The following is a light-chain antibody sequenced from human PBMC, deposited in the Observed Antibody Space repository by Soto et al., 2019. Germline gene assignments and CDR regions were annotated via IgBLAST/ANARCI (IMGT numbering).Light chain of an antibody. CDR3: QRYNNWPLT. Sequence: EVVMTQSPATLSVSPGEGATLSCRSSQGIGDTLACYQHKPCQTPRLRIYDTSTRATGVPAMFSGSRSGTEFTLPTHTLKSEDFAVYYCQRYNNWPLTFGGGTKV. V-gene: IGKV3-15*01. CDR2: DTS. J-gene: IGKJ4*01. CDR1: QGIGDT.